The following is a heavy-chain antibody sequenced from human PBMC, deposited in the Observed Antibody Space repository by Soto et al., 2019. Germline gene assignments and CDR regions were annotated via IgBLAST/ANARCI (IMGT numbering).Heavy chain of an antibody. CDR2: IGQDGTER. Sequence: EVQLVESGGDLVQPGGSLRLSCLASGFTFSDFWMDWVRQTPGKGLEWVDNIGQDGTERYYVDSVRGRFTISRDNAKNSVYLQMTTLRADDTAVYYCSRRLEVWGQGTAVTVSS. CDR1: GFTFSDFW. V-gene: IGHV3-7*03. CDR3: SRRLEV. J-gene: IGHJ6*02.